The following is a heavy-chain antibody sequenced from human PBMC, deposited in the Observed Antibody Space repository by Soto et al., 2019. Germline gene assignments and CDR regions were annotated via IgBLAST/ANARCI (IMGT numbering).Heavy chain of an antibody. CDR1: GFTFSSYA. CDR3: AKAPRMITFGGVIVPHYYYYGMDV. V-gene: IGHV3-23*01. CDR2: ISGSGGST. Sequence: GGSLRLSCAASGFTFSSYAKSWVRQAPGKGLEWVSAISGSGGSTYYADPVKGRFTISRDNSKNTLYLQMNSLRAEDTAVYYCAKAPRMITFGGVIVPHYYYYGMDVWGQGTTVTVSS. J-gene: IGHJ6*02. D-gene: IGHD3-16*02.